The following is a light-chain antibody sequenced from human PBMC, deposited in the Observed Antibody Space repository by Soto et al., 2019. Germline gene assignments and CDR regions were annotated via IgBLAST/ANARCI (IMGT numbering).Light chain of an antibody. CDR3: QQANNFPLT. CDR1: QDISRW. V-gene: IGKV1-12*01. J-gene: IGKJ4*01. Sequence: DIQMTQSPSFVSASVGERVTITCRASQDISRWLAWYQQKPGKAPRLLISAASDLQSGVPSRFTGSGSGTDFTLTINSPQPEDFATYYCQQANNFPLTFGGGTKVDTK. CDR2: AAS.